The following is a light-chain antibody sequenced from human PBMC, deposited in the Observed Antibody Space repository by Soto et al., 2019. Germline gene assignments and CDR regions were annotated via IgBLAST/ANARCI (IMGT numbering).Light chain of an antibody. V-gene: IGKV1-5*03. CDR1: QSISTW. Sequence: DIQMTPSPSTLSASVGDRFTLPCRASQSISTWLARYQQKPGKAPKLLIYKASGLESGVPSRFSGSGSGTAFTLTISSLQPDDFAVYYCHQRQSWPRTFGHGTKVDIK. CDR2: KAS. CDR3: HQRQSWPRT. J-gene: IGKJ1*01.